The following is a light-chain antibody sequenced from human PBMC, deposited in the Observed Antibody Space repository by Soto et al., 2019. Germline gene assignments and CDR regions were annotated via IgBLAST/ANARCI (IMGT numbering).Light chain of an antibody. CDR2: DVS. CDR1: SSDVGGYNY. V-gene: IGLV2-14*01. Sequence: QSALTQPASVSGSPGQSITLSCTGTSSDVGGYNYVSWYQQHPGKAPKLMIYDVSNRPSGVSNRFSGSKSGNTASLTISGLHAEDEAAYYCSSYTSSSTLVFGTGTKVTVL. CDR3: SSYTSSSTLV. J-gene: IGLJ1*01.